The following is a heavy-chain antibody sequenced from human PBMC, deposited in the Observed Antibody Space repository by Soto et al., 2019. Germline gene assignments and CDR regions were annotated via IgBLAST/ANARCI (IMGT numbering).Heavy chain of an antibody. Sequence: EVQLLESGGGLVQPGGSLRLSCAASGFTFSSYAMSWVRQAPGKGLEWVSAISGSGGSTYYADSVKGRFTISRNNSNNTMKMQMTSLKRDDTAVYYCAYISCWGVIEHFDYWGQGSLVNVSS. J-gene: IGHJ4*02. CDR2: ISGSGGST. CDR1: GFTFSSYA. D-gene: IGHD3-16*02. CDR3: AYISCWGVIEHFDY. V-gene: IGHV3-23*01.